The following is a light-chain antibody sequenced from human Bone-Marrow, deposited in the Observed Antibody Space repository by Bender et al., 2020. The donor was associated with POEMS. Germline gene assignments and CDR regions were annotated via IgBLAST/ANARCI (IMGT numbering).Light chain of an antibody. J-gene: IGLJ2*01. Sequence: QSALTQPRSVSGSPGQSVTISCTGTSSDVGNFDLVSWYQQHPGKAPKLMIYDVSKRPSGVPDRFSGSKSGNTASLTISGLQAEDEADYYCSSYAGSSLVFGGGTKLTVL. CDR2: DVS. CDR1: SSDVGNFDL. CDR3: SSYAGSSLV. V-gene: IGLV2-11*01.